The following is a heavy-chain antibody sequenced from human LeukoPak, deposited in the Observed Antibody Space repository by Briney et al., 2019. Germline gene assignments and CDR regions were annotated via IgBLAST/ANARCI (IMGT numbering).Heavy chain of an antibody. D-gene: IGHD1-26*01. Sequence: ASVKVSCKASGYTFPSYYMHWVRQAPGQGLEWMGIINPSGGSTSYAQKFQGRVTMTRDMSTSTVYMELSSLRSEGTAVYYCARDLVGAPYSDDAFDIWGQGTMVTVSS. J-gene: IGHJ3*02. CDR2: INPSGGST. V-gene: IGHV1-46*01. CDR3: ARDLVGAPYSDDAFDI. CDR1: GYTFPSYY.